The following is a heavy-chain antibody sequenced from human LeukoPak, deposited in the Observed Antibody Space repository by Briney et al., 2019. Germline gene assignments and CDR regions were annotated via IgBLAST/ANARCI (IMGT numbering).Heavy chain of an antibody. CDR3: AKLSSGFHS. D-gene: IGHD6-19*01. Sequence: HPGGSLRLSCSASGFPFNTYAIHWVRQAPGKGLEYVAGISSNGDNTDFADSAKGRFTISRDNSKNTLYLQMNSLRAEDTAVYYCAKLSSGFHSWGQGTLVTVSS. CDR2: ISSNGDNT. V-gene: IGHV3-64*04. J-gene: IGHJ5*02. CDR1: GFPFNTYA.